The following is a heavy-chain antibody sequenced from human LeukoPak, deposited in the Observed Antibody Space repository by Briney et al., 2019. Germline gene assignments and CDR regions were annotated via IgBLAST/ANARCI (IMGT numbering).Heavy chain of an antibody. J-gene: IGHJ4*02. CDR2: IYPTGST. D-gene: IGHD1-20*01. Sequence: SETLSLTCTVSGYSISSGYYWGWIRQPPGKGLEWIGNIYPTGSTYYNPSLKSRVTISVDTSKNQFSLKLSSVTAADTAVYYCARDAQVTGTTPLDYWGQGTLVTVS. CDR3: ARDAQVTGTTPLDY. V-gene: IGHV4-38-2*02. CDR1: GYSISSGYY.